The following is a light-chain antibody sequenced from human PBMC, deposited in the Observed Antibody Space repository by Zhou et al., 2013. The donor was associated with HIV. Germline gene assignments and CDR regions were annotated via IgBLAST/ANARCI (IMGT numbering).Light chain of an antibody. CDR1: QSLLHSDGRTF. CDR3: MEGFRKT. V-gene: IGKV2-29*03. Sequence: DFVLTQTPLSLSATPGQSASISCKSSQSLLHSDGRTFLYWYVQKPGQSPKLLMYEVSRRFSGVPDKFWGSGSDTDFTLTISRVESEDVGVYYCMEGFRKTFGQGTAVEIK. CDR2: EVS. J-gene: IGKJ1*01.